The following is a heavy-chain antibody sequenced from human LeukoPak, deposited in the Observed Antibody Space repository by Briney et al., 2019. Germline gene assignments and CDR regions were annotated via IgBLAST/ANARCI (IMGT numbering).Heavy chain of an antibody. D-gene: IGHD3-10*01. V-gene: IGHV4-59*01. CDR1: GGSMSGFF. Sequence: SETLSLTCTVSGGSMSGFFWTWIRQPPGRELEWIGSIYYSGSSTKYNPSLKSRVTISVDTSKSQFSLNLNSATAADTAVYYCARTSRHFYGSGTDLTPWPAGMDVWGQGTTVTVSS. J-gene: IGHJ6*02. CDR3: ARTSRHFYGSGTDLTPWPAGMDV. CDR2: IYYSGSST.